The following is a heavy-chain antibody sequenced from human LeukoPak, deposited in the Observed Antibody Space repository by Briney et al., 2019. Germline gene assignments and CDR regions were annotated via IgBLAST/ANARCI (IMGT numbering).Heavy chain of an antibody. CDR2: IKRTVYGAPT. D-gene: IGHD5/OR15-5a*01. J-gene: IGHJ4*02. CDR1: GFPLSDAW. V-gene: IGHV3-15*07. CDR3: TSGYSVARHDHY. Sequence: PGGSLRLSCAVSGFPLSDAWMNWVRQAPGKGLEWVGRIKRTVYGAPTDYAAPVKGRFIITRDDSRNMLYLQMNSLKTEDTAVYFCTSGYSVARHDHYWGPGILVIVSS.